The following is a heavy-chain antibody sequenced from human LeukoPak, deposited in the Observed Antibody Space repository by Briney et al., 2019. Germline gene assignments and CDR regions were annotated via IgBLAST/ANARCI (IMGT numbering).Heavy chain of an antibody. CDR3: ARDTSPMRADTTGVNVWFDAFDI. CDR2: IKQDGSKK. Sequence: GGSLRLSCAASGFTFNNEWMTWVRQAPGKGLEWVANIKQDGSKKNYVGSVQGRFTISTDNAKNSVYLQMNSLRAEDTAVYYCARDTSPMRADTTGVNVWFDAFDIWGQGTMVTVSS. J-gene: IGHJ3*02. D-gene: IGHD3-16*01. V-gene: IGHV3-7*01. CDR1: GFTFNNEW.